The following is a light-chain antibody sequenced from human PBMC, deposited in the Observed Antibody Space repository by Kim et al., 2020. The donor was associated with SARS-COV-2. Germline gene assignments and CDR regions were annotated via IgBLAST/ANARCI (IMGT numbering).Light chain of an antibody. Sequence: ASVGDRVTSTCRANQNIGTYLNWYQHKAGKAPQLLIYAASSLRSGVPSRFSGSGSGTDFTLTISSLQPDDFATYYCQQSYSTPLHTFGQGTKLEI. V-gene: IGKV1-39*01. CDR3: QQSYSTPLHT. J-gene: IGKJ2*01. CDR2: AAS. CDR1: QNIGTY.